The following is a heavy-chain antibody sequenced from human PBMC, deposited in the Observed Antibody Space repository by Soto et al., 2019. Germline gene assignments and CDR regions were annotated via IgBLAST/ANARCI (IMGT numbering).Heavy chain of an antibody. Sequence: TLSLTCTVADGSISSGCYYWSWIRQHPGKGLEWIGYIYYSGSTYYNPSLKSRVTISVDTSKNQFSLKLSSVTAADTALYYCTTYTGSYWGQGTQVTVSS. J-gene: IGHJ4*02. CDR2: IYYSGST. CDR3: TTYTGSY. V-gene: IGHV4-31*03. D-gene: IGHD3-10*01. CDR1: DGSISSGCYY.